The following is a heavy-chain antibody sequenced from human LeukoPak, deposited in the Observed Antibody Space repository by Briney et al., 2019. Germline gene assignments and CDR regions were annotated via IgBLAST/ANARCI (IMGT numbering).Heavy chain of an antibody. CDR3: AREDHRYCSSTSCGYYYGMDV. CDR2: INHSGST. CDR1: GGSFSGYY. V-gene: IGHV4-34*01. D-gene: IGHD2-2*01. J-gene: IGHJ6*02. Sequence: SETLSLTCAVYGGSFSGYYWSWIRQPPGKGLEWIGEINHSGSTNYNPSLKSRVTISVDTSKNQFSLKLSSVTAADTAVYYCAREDHRYCSSTSCGYYYGMDVWGQGTTVTVSS.